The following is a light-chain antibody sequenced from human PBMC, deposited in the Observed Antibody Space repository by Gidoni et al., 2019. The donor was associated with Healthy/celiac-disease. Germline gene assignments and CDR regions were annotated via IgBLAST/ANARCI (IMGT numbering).Light chain of an antibody. CDR1: QSVSSN. V-gene: IGKV3-15*01. Sequence: TQSPATLSVSPGERAALSCRASQSVSSNLAWYQQKPGQAPRLLIYGASTRATGIPARFSGGGSGTEFTLTISSLQSEDFAVYYCQQYNNWPRTFGQGTKVEIK. CDR2: GAS. CDR3: QQYNNWPRT. J-gene: IGKJ1*01.